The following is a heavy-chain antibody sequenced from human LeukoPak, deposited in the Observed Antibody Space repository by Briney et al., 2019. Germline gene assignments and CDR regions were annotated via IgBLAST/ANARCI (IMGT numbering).Heavy chain of an antibody. CDR1: GYTFTGYY. D-gene: IGHD1-14*01. CDR2: INPNSGGT. V-gene: IGHV1-2*02. J-gene: IGHJ5*02. Sequence: GASMKASCKASGYTFTGYYMHWVRQAPGQGLEWMGWINPNSGGTNYAQKFQGRVTMTRDTSISTAYMELSRLRSDDTAVYYCAREPGSGWFDPWGQGTLVTVSS. CDR3: AREPGSGWFDP.